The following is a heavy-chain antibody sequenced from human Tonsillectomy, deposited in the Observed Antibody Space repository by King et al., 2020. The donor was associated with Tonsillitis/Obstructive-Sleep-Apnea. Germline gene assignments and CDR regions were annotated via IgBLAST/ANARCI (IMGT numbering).Heavy chain of an antibody. J-gene: IGHJ4*02. Sequence: QLVQSGAEVKKPGASVKVSCKASGYTFTSYAMHWVRQAPGQRLEWMGWINAGNGNTKYSQKFQGRVTITRDTSASTAYMELSSLRSEDTAVYYCARGGSITICGARQGDQDYWGQGTLVTVSS. CDR1: GYTFTSYA. D-gene: IGHD3-3*01. CDR3: ARGGSITICGARQGDQDY. CDR2: INAGNGNT. V-gene: IGHV1-3*01.